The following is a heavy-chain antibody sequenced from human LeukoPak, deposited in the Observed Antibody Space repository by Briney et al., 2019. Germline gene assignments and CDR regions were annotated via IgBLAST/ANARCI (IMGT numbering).Heavy chain of an antibody. CDR3: ARDTLSSTGYYYYGMDV. CDR2: INAGNGNT. Sequence: ASVKVSCKASGYTFTSYAMHWVRQAPGQRLEWMGWINAGNGNTKYSQKFQGRVTITRDTSASTAYMELSSLRSEDTALYYCARDTLSSTGYYYYGMDVWGQGTTVTVSS. D-gene: IGHD3-16*02. V-gene: IGHV1-3*01. CDR1: GYTFTSYA. J-gene: IGHJ6*02.